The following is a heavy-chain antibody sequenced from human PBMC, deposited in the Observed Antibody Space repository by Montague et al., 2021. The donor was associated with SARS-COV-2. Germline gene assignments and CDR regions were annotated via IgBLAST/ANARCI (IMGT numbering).Heavy chain of an antibody. D-gene: IGHD6-25*01. V-gene: IGHV4-61*02. Sequence: TLSLTCTVSIGSISSGSYYWSWIRQPAGKGLEWIGRIYTNGSTNYNPSLKSRVTISVDTFKNQFSLKLSSVTAADTAVYYCARDGYSSGWNGLHWFDPWGQGTLVTVSS. CDR3: ARDGYSSGWNGLHWFDP. CDR2: IYTNGST. CDR1: IGSISSGSYY. J-gene: IGHJ5*02.